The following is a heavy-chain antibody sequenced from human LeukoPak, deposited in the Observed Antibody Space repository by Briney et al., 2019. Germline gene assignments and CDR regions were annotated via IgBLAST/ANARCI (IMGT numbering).Heavy chain of an antibody. CDR3: ARTPPLVGWLGQDPHFDY. Sequence: SETLSLTCTVSGGSISSYYWSWIRQPPGKGLEWIGYIYYSGSTNYNPSLKSRVTISVDTSKNQFSLKLSSVTAADTVVYYCARTPPLVGWLGQDPHFDYWGQGTLVTVSS. CDR1: GGSISSYY. CDR2: IYYSGST. V-gene: IGHV4-59*01. J-gene: IGHJ4*02. D-gene: IGHD5-12*01.